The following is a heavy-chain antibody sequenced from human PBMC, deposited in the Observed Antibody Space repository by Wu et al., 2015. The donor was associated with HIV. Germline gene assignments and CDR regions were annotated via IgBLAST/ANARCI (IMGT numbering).Heavy chain of an antibody. CDR1: GYTFTGYF. Sequence: QVQLVQSGAEVKKPGASVKVSCKASGYTFTGYFMHWVRQAPGQGLEWMGWINTNSGVTKYAQKFQGRVTKLTRDTSKSVTVHMGSWGQARDLKRHGRWYYCARLGYSRLVVFEYYYYIGRLGQRETTVTV. CDR3: ARLGYSRLVVFEYYYYIGR. CDR2: INTNSGVT. D-gene: IGHD6-13*01. V-gene: IGHV1-2*02. J-gene: IGHJ6*03.